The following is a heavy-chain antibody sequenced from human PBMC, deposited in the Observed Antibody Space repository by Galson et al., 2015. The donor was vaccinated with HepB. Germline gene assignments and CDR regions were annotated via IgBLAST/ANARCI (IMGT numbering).Heavy chain of an antibody. CDR3: TRLGDLSGYSSR. D-gene: IGHD6-13*01. CDR1: GFTFSGSA. Sequence: SLRLSCAGSGFTFSGSAMYWVRQASGRGLEWVGRIGSKANNYATAYTASVKGRFTISRDDSKNTAYLQMNSLRIEDTAVYYCTRLGDLSGYSSRWGQGTLVTVSS. CDR2: IGSKANNYAT. J-gene: IGHJ4*02. V-gene: IGHV3-73*01.